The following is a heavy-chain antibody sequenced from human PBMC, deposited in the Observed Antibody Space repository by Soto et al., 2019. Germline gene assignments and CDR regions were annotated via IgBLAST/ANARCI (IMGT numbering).Heavy chain of an antibody. CDR2: ISHSGGGT. V-gene: IGHV3-23*01. J-gene: IGHJ4*02. D-gene: IGHD2-2*01. CDR3: ATYTVSPAAIPYY. CDR1: GITFDKFA. Sequence: PGGSLRLSCVASGITFDKFAMSWVRQAPGEGLQWVSGISHSGGGTYYAASVKGRFTISRDNFKSTLYLQMNSLTVEDTATYYCATYTVSPAAIPYYWGQGTLVTVSS.